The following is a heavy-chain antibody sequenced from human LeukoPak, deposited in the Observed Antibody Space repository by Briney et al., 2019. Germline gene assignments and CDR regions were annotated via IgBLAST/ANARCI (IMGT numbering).Heavy chain of an antibody. V-gene: IGHV5-51*01. Sequence: GESLKISCKACGYSFDYYWIAWVRQMPGKGLKGMGIIYPDDSDSTYSPSFQGQVTISVDKSINTAYLQWSSLKASNTAIYYCARVGSVTNFGVVSYYFDYWGQGTLVTVSS. CDR3: ARVGSVTNFGVVSYYFDY. D-gene: IGHD3-3*01. J-gene: IGHJ4*02. CDR1: GYSFDYYW. CDR2: IYPDDSDS.